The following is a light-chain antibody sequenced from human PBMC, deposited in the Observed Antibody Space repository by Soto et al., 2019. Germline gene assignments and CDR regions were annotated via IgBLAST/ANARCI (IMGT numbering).Light chain of an antibody. CDR1: QRVYSK. Sequence: EILMTQSPDTLSVSPGESATLSCRASQRVYSKLAWYQQRPGQAPRLLIYGASTRATGVPARISGRGSGTEFTLTISSLQYEDFAVYYCQQYTNWPTNIFGQGTRLEIK. CDR3: QQYTNWPTNI. CDR2: GAS. J-gene: IGKJ5*01. V-gene: IGKV3-15*01.